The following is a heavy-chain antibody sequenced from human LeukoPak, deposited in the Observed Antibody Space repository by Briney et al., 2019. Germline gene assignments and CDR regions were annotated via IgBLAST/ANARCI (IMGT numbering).Heavy chain of an antibody. CDR1: GYTFTSYG. CDR2: ISAYNGNT. CDR3: ARWSVVTPGYYYSMDV. Sequence: ASVKVSCKASGYTFTSYGISWVRQAPGQGLEWMGWISAYNGNTNYAQKLQGRVTMTTDTSTSTAYMELRSLRSDDTAVYYCARWSVVTPGYYYSMDVWGKGTTVTVSS. V-gene: IGHV1-18*01. D-gene: IGHD4-23*01. J-gene: IGHJ6*03.